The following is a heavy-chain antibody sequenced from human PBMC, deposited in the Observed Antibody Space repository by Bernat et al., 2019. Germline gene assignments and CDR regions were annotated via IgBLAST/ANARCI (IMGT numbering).Heavy chain of an antibody. J-gene: IGHJ4*02. CDR3: ARGSSSSWYPPGRY. Sequence: QVQLQESGPGLVKPSETLSLTCAVSGYSISSGYYCGWIRQPPGKGLEWIGSIYHSRSTYYNPSLKSRVTISVDTSKIQFSLKLSTVTAADTAVYYCARGSSSSWYPPGRYWSQGTLVTVSS. CDR2: IYHSRST. CDR1: GYSISSGYY. D-gene: IGHD6-13*01. V-gene: IGHV4-38-2*01.